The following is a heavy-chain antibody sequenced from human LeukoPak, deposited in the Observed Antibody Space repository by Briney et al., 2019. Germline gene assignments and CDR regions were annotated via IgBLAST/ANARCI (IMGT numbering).Heavy chain of an antibody. Sequence: ASVKVSCKASGYTFSGYYMHWVRQAPGQGLEWMGIINPSGGSTSYAQKFQGRVTMTRDMSTSTVYMELSSLRSEDTAVYYCARGVTIFGVVTNFDYWGQGTLVTVSS. V-gene: IGHV1-46*01. J-gene: IGHJ4*02. D-gene: IGHD3-3*01. CDR1: GYTFSGYY. CDR2: INPSGGST. CDR3: ARGVTIFGVVTNFDY.